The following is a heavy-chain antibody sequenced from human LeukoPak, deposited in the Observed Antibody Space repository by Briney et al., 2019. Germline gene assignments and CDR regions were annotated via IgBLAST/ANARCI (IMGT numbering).Heavy chain of an antibody. CDR1: GITFSTYA. Sequence: GGSLRLSCAASGITFSTYAMSWVRQAPGKGLEWVSAIRSDDYTFYADSVKGRFTISRDNSKNTLYLQMNSLRVEDTAVYYCAKRQTGDWYFDLWGRGTLVSVSS. V-gene: IGHV3-23*01. D-gene: IGHD1-14*01. J-gene: IGHJ2*01. CDR3: AKRQTGDWYFDL. CDR2: IRSDDYT.